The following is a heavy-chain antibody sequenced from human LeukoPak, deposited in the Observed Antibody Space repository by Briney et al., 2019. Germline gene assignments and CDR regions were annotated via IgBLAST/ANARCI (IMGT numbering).Heavy chain of an antibody. CDR3: ARDQYLDC. Sequence: SETLSLTCTVSGGSISGYYWSWIRQPPGKGLEWIGSIYHSGSTYYNPSLKSRVTISVDTSKNQFSLKLSSVTAADTAVYYCARDQYLDCRGQGTLVTVSS. V-gene: IGHV4-38-2*02. J-gene: IGHJ4*02. CDR1: GGSISGYY. CDR2: IYHSGST.